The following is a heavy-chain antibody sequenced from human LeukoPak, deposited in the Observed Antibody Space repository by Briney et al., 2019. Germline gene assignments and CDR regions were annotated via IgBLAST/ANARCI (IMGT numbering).Heavy chain of an antibody. V-gene: IGHV3-11*03. Sequence: GGSLRLSCAASGFTFSSYAMSWVRQAPGKGLEWISYISRDSYYTNYADSVNGRFTISRDNAKNSLFLQMNSLRAEDTAIYYCARFGVIGANEAFDIWGQGTLVTVSS. CDR2: ISRDSYYT. CDR3: ARFGVIGANEAFDI. CDR1: GFTFSSYA. D-gene: IGHD2-21*01. J-gene: IGHJ3*02.